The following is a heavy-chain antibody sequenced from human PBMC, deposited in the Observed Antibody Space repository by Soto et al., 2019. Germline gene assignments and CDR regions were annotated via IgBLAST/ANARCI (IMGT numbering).Heavy chain of an antibody. CDR1: GFTFSFYA. J-gene: IGHJ6*02. D-gene: IGHD1-7*01. Sequence: GGSLRLSCAASGFTFSFYAMHWVRRAPGKGLEWVAVVSFDGSNKYYADSVKGRFTISRDNSKNTLYLQMNSLRAEDTAVYYCARAEYGTPMNWNYSLTPQYYYYGMDVWGQGTTVTVSS. V-gene: IGHV3-30*03. CDR3: ARAEYGTPMNWNYSLTPQYYYYGMDV. CDR2: VSFDGSNK.